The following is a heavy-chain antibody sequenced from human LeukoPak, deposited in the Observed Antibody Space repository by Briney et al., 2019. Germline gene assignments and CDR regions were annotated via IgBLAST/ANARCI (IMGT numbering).Heavy chain of an antibody. CDR2: INPSGGST. D-gene: IGHD1-26*01. CDR3: ARVHKEGGSYVSERVAFDI. V-gene: IGHV1-46*01. Sequence: ASVKVSCKASGYTFTSYYMHWVRQAPGQGLEWMGIINPSGGSTSYAQKFRGRVTMTRDTSTSTVYMELSSLRSEDTAVYYCARVHKEGGSYVSERVAFDIWGQGTMVTVSS. CDR1: GYTFTSYY. J-gene: IGHJ3*02.